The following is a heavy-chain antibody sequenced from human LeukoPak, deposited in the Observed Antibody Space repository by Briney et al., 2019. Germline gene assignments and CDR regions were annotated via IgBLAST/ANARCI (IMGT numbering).Heavy chain of an antibody. CDR3: TRVYCSGDSCYHFDY. V-gene: IGHV4-38-2*01. D-gene: IGHD2-15*01. J-gene: IGHJ4*02. CDR2: LYHSGST. CDR1: GYSISSGYY. Sequence: PSETLSLTCAVSGYSISSGYYWGWIRQPPGEGLEWIGSLYHSGSTFYNPSLKSRVTMSVDTSKNKFSLKLSSVTAADTAVYYCTRVYCSGDSCYHFDYWGQGTLVTVSS.